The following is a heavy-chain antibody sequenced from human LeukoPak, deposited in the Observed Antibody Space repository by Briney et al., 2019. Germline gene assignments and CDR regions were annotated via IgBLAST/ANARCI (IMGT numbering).Heavy chain of an antibody. V-gene: IGHV1-2*02. CDR2: INPNSGGT. CDR1: GYTFTGYY. Sequence: ASVKVSCKASGYTFTGYYMHWVRQAPGQVLEWMGWINPNSGGTNYAQKFQGRVTMTRDTSISTAYMELSRLRSDDTAVYYCARGDIVVVPAARNWFDPWGQGTLVTVSS. CDR3: ARGDIVVVPAARNWFDP. D-gene: IGHD2-2*01. J-gene: IGHJ5*02.